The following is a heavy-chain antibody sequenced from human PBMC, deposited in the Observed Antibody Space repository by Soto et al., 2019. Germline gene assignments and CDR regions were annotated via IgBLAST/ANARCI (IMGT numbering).Heavy chain of an antibody. CDR2: IYTSGST. Sequence: SETLSLTCTVSGGSISSYYWSWIRQPAGKGLEWIGRIYTSGSTNYNPSLKSRVTMSVDTSKNQFSLKLSSVAAADTAVYYCASGYSSSWSYGMDVWGQGTTVTVSS. D-gene: IGHD6-13*01. CDR3: ASGYSSSWSYGMDV. J-gene: IGHJ6*02. V-gene: IGHV4-4*07. CDR1: GGSISSYY.